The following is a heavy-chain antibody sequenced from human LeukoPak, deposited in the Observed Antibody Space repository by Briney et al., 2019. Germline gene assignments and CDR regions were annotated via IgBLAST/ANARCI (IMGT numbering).Heavy chain of an antibody. CDR1: GGTFSSYA. J-gene: IGHJ6*02. CDR2: IIPIFGTA. D-gene: IGHD3-16*02. Sequence: SVKVSCKASGGTFSSYAISWVRQAPGQGLEWMGGIIPIFGTANYAQKFQGRVTITRDTSASTAYMELSSLRSEDTAVYYCALSLDGSYYYYYGMDVWGQGTTVTVSS. CDR3: ALSLDGSYYYYYGMDV. V-gene: IGHV1-69*05.